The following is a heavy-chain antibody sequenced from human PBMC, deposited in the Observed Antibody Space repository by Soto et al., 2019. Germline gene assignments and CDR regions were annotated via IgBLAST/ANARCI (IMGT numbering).Heavy chain of an antibody. V-gene: IGHV5-51*01. CDR3: ARQVKYSSSPGKRAYYYYYYMDV. CDR1: GYSFTSYW. J-gene: IGHJ6*03. D-gene: IGHD6-6*01. CDR2: IYPGDSDT. Sequence: GESLKISCKGSGYSFTSYWIGWVRQMPGKGLEWMGIIYPGDSDTRYSPSFQGQVTISADKSISTAYLQWSSLKASDTAMYYCARQVKYSSSPGKRAYYYYYYMDVWGKGTTVTVSS.